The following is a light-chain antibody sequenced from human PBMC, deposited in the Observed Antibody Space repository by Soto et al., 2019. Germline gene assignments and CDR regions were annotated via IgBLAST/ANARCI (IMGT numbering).Light chain of an antibody. V-gene: IGKV3-15*01. CDR2: HAS. CDR1: QSVSDK. Sequence: EIVMTQSPATLSESPGERATLYCWASQSVSDKLAWYQQKPGQAPRLLIYHASTRATGIPARFSGSGSGTEFTLTISSLQSEDFAVYYCQQYNNWPPWTFGQGTKVEIK. J-gene: IGKJ1*01. CDR3: QQYNNWPPWT.